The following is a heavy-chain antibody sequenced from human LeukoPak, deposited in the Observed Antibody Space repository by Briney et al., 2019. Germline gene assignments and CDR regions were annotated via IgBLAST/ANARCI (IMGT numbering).Heavy chain of an antibody. CDR2: ISGSGGST. Sequence: PGGSLRLSCAASGFTFSSYAMSWVRQAPGKGLEWVSAISGSGGSTYYADSVRGRFTISRDNSKNTLYLQMNSLRAGDTAVYYCAKSPRRLRKVPSEAWDDYWGQGTLVTVSS. CDR3: AKSPRRLRKVPSEAWDDY. J-gene: IGHJ4*02. CDR1: GFTFSSYA. V-gene: IGHV3-23*01. D-gene: IGHD2-21*01.